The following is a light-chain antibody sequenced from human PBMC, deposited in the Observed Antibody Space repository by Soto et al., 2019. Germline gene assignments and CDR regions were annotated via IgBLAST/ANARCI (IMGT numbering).Light chain of an antibody. CDR1: QSISSY. Sequence: DIQMTQSPSSLSASVGDRVTITCRASQSISSYLNWYQQKPGKAPKLLIYAASSLQSGVPSRFSGSGSGTDFTLTISCLQPEDFATYYCQQSYSTPSTFGQGPKLEIK. CDR2: AAS. CDR3: QQSYSTPST. V-gene: IGKV1-39*01. J-gene: IGKJ2*01.